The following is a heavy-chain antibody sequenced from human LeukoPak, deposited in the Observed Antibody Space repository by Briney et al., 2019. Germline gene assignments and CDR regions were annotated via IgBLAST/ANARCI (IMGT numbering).Heavy chain of an antibody. CDR1: GGSISSGSYY. D-gene: IGHD3-22*01. Sequence: PSETLSLTCTVSGGSISSGSYYWSWIRQPPGKGLEWIGYIYYSGSTNYNPSLKSRVTISVDTSKNQFSLKLSSVTAADTAVYYCARASPPYDSSGYRYAFDIWGQGTMVTVSS. CDR3: ARASPPYDSSGYRYAFDI. J-gene: IGHJ3*02. V-gene: IGHV4-61*01. CDR2: IYYSGST.